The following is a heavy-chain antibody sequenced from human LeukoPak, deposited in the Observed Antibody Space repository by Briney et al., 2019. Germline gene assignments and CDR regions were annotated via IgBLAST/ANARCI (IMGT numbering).Heavy chain of an antibody. Sequence: SVKVSCKASGYTFTGYYMHWVRQAPGQGLEWMGGIIPIFGTANYAQKLQGRVNMTTDTSTSTAYMELRSLRSDDTAVYYCARDLEYYDSSGYENFDYWGQGTLVTVSS. CDR1: GYTFTGYY. CDR3: ARDLEYYDSSGYENFDY. D-gene: IGHD3-22*01. CDR2: IIPIFGTA. V-gene: IGHV1-69*05. J-gene: IGHJ4*02.